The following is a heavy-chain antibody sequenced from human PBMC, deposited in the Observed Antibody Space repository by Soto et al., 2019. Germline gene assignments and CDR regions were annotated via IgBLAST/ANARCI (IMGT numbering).Heavy chain of an antibody. D-gene: IGHD6-13*01. CDR3: ARGGGSSWPPPFDY. Sequence: KTSETLSLTCAVYGGSFSGYYWSWIRQPPGKGLEWIGEINHSGSTNYNPSLKSRVTISVDTSKNQFSLKLGSVTAADTAVYYCARGGGSSWPPPFDYWGQGTLVTVSS. CDR2: INHSGST. J-gene: IGHJ4*02. CDR1: GGSFSGYY. V-gene: IGHV4-34*01.